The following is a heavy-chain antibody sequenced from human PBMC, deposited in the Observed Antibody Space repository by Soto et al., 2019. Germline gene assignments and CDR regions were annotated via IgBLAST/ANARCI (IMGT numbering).Heavy chain of an antibody. CDR2: IYDSESA. CDR3: ARASSSSSAADY. J-gene: IGHJ4*02. D-gene: IGHD6-6*01. V-gene: IGHV4-31*01. Sequence: QVQLQESGPGLVKPSQTLSLTCNVSGESISSGGYYWSWIRHHPGKGLEWIGYIYDSESAYYTPSPKSLVTISMDTSKNHFAMRLSSVTGADTAVYYWARASSSSSAADYWGQGTLVTVSS. CDR1: GESISSGGYY.